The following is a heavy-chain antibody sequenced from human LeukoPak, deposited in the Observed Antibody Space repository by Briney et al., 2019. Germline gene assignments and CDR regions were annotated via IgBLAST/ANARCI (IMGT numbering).Heavy chain of an antibody. V-gene: IGHV3-30*02. D-gene: IGHD5-12*01. J-gene: IGHJ4*02. CDR3: AKDGLVATIFDY. Sequence: GGSLRLACAASGFTFSSYGMHWVRQAPSKGLEWVAFIRYDGSNKYYADSVKGRFTISRDSSKNTLYLQMNSLRAEDTAVYYCAKDGLVATIFDYWGQGTLVTVSS. CDR1: GFTFSSYG. CDR2: IRYDGSNK.